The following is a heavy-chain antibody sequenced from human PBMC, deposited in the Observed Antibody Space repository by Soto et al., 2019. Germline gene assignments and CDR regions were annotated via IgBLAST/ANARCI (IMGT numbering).Heavy chain of an antibody. V-gene: IGHV3-48*01. CDR3: ARGASGVGVSGTSRCFEY. Sequence: EVQLGESGGGLVQPGGSLRLSCAASGFTFGGYSMNWVRQAPGKGLEWIAYIRSSSTTIYYADSVKGRFTISRDNAKNSLYLQMKSLRAEDTAVYYCARGASGVGVSGTSRCFEYWGQGTLVTVSS. CDR2: IRSSSTTI. CDR1: GFTFGGYS. D-gene: IGHD6-19*01. J-gene: IGHJ4*02.